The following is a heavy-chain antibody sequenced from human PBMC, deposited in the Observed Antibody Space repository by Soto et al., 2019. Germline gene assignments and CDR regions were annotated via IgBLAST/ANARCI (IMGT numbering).Heavy chain of an antibody. CDR2: IDPSDSYT. CDR3: ARLQGHILRYFTWQRHNWFDT. J-gene: IGHJ5*02. Sequence: GESLKISCKGSGYSFTSYWISWVRQMPGKGLEWMGRIDPSDSYTNYSPSFQGHVTISADKSISTAYLQWSSLKASDTAMYYCARLQGHILRYFTWQRHNWFDTWGQGTLATVSS. CDR1: GYSFTSYW. D-gene: IGHD3-9*01. V-gene: IGHV5-10-1*01.